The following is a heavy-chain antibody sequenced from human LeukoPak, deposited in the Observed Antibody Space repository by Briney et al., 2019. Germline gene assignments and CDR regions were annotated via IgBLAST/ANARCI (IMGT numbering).Heavy chain of an antibody. J-gene: IGHJ6*03. CDR1: GGSISSYY. D-gene: IGHD4-17*01. Sequence: LETLSLTCTVSGGSISSYYWSWIRQPPGKGLEWIGYIYYSGSTNYNPSLKSRVTISVDTSKNQFSLKLSSVTAADTAVYYCARAPDGDFYMDVWGKGTTVTVSS. CDR2: IYYSGST. V-gene: IGHV4-59*01. CDR3: ARAPDGDFYMDV.